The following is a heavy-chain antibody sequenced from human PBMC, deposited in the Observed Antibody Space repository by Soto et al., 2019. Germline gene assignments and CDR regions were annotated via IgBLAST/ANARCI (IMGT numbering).Heavy chain of an antibody. Sequence: EVQLLDSGGGLVQPGGSLRLSCAASGFTFSSYAMSWVRQAPGKGLEWVSAISGSGGSTYYADSVKGRFTISRDNSKNTLYRQMNSLRAEDTAVYHCAKAGYSHGNPWFDYWGQGTLVTVSS. V-gene: IGHV3-23*01. J-gene: IGHJ4*02. CDR3: AKAGYSHGNPWFDY. CDR1: GFTFSSYA. CDR2: ISGSGGST. D-gene: IGHD5-18*01.